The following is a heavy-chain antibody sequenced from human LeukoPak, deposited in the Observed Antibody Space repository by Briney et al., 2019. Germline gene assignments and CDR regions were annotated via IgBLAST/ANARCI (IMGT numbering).Heavy chain of an antibody. V-gene: IGHV4-38-2*02. CDR3: ARGYYDFWSGYYGPIDY. CDR2: IYHSGST. CDR1: GYSISSGYY. J-gene: IGHJ4*02. Sequence: PSETLSLTCTVSGYSISSGYYWGWIRQPPGKGLEWIGSIYHSGSTYYNPSLKSRVTISVDTSKNQFSLKLSSVTAADTAVYYCARGYYDFWSGYYGPIDYWGQGTLVTVSS. D-gene: IGHD3-3*01.